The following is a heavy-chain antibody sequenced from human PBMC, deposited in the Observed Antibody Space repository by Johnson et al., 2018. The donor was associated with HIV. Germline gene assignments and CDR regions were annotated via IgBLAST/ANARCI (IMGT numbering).Heavy chain of an antibody. CDR3: AKEGTYF. D-gene: IGHD2-8*01. CDR2: IRYDGSNK. J-gene: IGHJ3*01. CDR1: GFTFSSYG. V-gene: IGHV3-30*02. Sequence: QVQLVESGGGVVQPGGSLRLSCAASGFTFSSYGMHWVRQAPGKGLEWVAFIRYDGSNKYYADSVKGRFTISRDNSKNTLYLQMNSLRAEDTAVYYCAKEGTYFWGQGTMVTVSS.